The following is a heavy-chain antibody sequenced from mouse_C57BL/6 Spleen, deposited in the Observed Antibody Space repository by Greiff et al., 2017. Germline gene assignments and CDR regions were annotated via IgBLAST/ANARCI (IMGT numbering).Heavy chain of an antibody. V-gene: IGHV1-50*01. CDR2: IDPSDSYT. CDR3: ARRGVARYCFDY. CDR1: GYTFTSYW. Sequence: QVQLQQPGAELVKPGASVKLSCKASGYTFTSYWMQWVKQRPGQGLEWIGEIDPSDSYTNYNQKFKGKATLTVNTSSSTAYMQLSSLTSEDSAVYYCARRGVARYCFDYWGQGTTLTVSS. J-gene: IGHJ2*01. D-gene: IGHD1-1*02.